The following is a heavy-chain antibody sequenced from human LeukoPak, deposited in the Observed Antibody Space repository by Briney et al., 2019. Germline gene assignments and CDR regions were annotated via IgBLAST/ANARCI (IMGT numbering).Heavy chain of an antibody. CDR1: GFTFSSYS. CDR3: ARGPIPDY. Sequence: GGSLRLSCAASGFTFSSYSMNWVRQAPGRGLEWVSSINSDSSHIYYADSVKGRFTISRDNAKNSLYLQMNSLRAEDTAVYYCARGPIPDYWGQGTLVTVSS. J-gene: IGHJ4*02. D-gene: IGHD2-2*02. CDR2: INSDSSHI. V-gene: IGHV3-21*01.